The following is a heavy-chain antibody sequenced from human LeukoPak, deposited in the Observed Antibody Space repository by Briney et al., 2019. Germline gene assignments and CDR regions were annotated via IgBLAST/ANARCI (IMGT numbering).Heavy chain of an antibody. J-gene: IGHJ4*02. Sequence: GGSLRLSCVASGFTFSTYAMSWVRQAPGRGLEWVSAISGSGGSTYYADSVKGRFTISRDNSKNTLYLQMNSLRAEDTAVYYCAKDITAPGDYWGQGTLVTVSS. CDR1: GFTFSTYA. D-gene: IGHD5-18*01. CDR2: ISGSGGST. V-gene: IGHV3-23*01. CDR3: AKDITAPGDY.